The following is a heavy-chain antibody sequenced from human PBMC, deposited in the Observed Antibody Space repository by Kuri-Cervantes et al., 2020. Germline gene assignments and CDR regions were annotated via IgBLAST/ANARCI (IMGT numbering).Heavy chain of an antibody. J-gene: IGHJ3*02. D-gene: IGHD6-19*01. V-gene: IGHV3-33*06. CDR3: AKAADLEQWPDAFDI. Sequence: GESLKISCAASGFTFRSYGMHWVRQAPGKGLEWVAVIWYDGSNKYYADSVKGRFTISRDNSKNTLYLQMNSLRAEDTAVYYCAKAADLEQWPDAFDIWGQGTMVTVSS. CDR1: GFTFRSYG. CDR2: IWYDGSNK.